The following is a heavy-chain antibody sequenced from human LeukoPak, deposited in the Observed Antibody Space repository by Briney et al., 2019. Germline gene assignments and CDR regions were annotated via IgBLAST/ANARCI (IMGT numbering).Heavy chain of an antibody. J-gene: IGHJ4*02. CDR2: ISAYNGNT. CDR1: GYTFTSYG. Sequence: ASVKVSCKASGYTFTSYGISWVRQASGQGLEGMGWISAYNGNTNYSQKLQGRVTMTTDTSTRTAYMELRSLRSDDTAVYYCALGGDYGPFDYWGQGTLVTVSS. V-gene: IGHV1-18*01. D-gene: IGHD4-17*01. CDR3: ALGGDYGPFDY.